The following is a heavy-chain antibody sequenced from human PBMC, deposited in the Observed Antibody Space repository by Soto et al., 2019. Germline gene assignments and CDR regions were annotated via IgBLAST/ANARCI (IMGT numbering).Heavy chain of an antibody. J-gene: IGHJ4*02. Sequence: GGSLRLSCAASGFTFSSYGMHWVRQAPGKGLEWVAVIWYDGSNKYYADSVKGRFAISRDNSKNTLYLQMNSLRAEDTAVYYCARDRLVIMCPDYWGQGTLVTVSS. D-gene: IGHD3-9*01. CDR2: IWYDGSNK. CDR1: GFTFSSYG. CDR3: ARDRLVIMCPDY. V-gene: IGHV3-33*01.